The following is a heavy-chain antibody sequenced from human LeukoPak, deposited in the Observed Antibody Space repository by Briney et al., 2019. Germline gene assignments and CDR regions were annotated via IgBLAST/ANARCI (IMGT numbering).Heavy chain of an antibody. J-gene: IGHJ4*02. CDR2: IKQDGSEK. CDR1: GFTFSSYW. Sequence: GGSLRLSCAASGFTFSSYWMSWVRQAPGKGLEWVANIKQDGSEKYYVDSVKGRFTISRDNAKNSLYLQMNSLRAEDTAVYYCARDQLYCSSTSCYVYFDYWGQGTLVTVSS. V-gene: IGHV3-7*01. D-gene: IGHD2-2*01. CDR3: ARDQLYCSSTSCYVYFDY.